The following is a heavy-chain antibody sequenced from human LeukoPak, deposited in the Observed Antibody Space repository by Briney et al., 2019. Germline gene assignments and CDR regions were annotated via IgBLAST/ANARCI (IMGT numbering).Heavy chain of an antibody. CDR1: GFTFTSSA. CDR2: IVVGSGNT. CDR3: AADSGYYDSSGYYYFDY. V-gene: IGHV1-58*01. Sequence: SVKVSCKASGFTFTSSAVQWVRQACGQRLEWIGWIVVGSGNTNYAQKFQERVTITRDMSTSTAYMELSSLRSEDTAVYYCAADSGYYDSSGYYYFDYWGQGTLVTVSS. J-gene: IGHJ4*02. D-gene: IGHD3-22*01.